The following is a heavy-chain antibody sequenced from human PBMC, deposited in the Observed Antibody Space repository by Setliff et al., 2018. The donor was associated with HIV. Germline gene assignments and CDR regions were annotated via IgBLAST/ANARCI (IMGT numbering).Heavy chain of an antibody. Sequence: PGGSLRLSCAASGFTFSNAWLSWVRQAPGKGLEWVGRIKSKSDDGTTDYAAPVKGRFTISRDDSKNTLYLQMKSLKTEDTAVYYCTTEVFSQWLVGDYWGQGTLVTVSS. CDR3: TTEVFSQWLVGDY. CDR2: IKSKSDDGTT. CDR1: GFTFSNAW. J-gene: IGHJ4*02. V-gene: IGHV3-15*01. D-gene: IGHD6-19*01.